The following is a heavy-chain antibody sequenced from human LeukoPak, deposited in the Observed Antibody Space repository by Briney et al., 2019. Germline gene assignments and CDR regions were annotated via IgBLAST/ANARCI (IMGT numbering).Heavy chain of an antibody. Sequence: SETLSLTCAVSGYSISSGYYWSWIRQPAGKGLEWIGRIYTSGSTNYNPSLESRVTISVDTSKNQFSLKLNSVTAADTAVYYCVRDAPLAYCGGDCYSSQYWGQGTLVTVSS. D-gene: IGHD2-21*01. V-gene: IGHV4-61*02. CDR3: VRDAPLAYCGGDCYSSQY. CDR1: GYSISSGYY. CDR2: IYTSGST. J-gene: IGHJ4*02.